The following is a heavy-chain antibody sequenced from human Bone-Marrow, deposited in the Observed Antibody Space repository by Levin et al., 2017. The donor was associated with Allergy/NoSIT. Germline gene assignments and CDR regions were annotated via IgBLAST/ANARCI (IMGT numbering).Heavy chain of an antibody. J-gene: IGHJ5*02. Sequence: KSGESLKISCKGSGYSFTSYWIGWVRQMPGKGLEWMGIIYPGDSDTRYSPSFQGQVTISADKSISTAYLQWSSLKASDTAMYYCARLTKKGYSSSYRDNWFDPWGQGTLVTVSS. CDR3: ARLTKKGYSSSYRDNWFDP. CDR2: IYPGDSDT. CDR1: GYSFTSYW. D-gene: IGHD6-13*01. V-gene: IGHV5-51*01.